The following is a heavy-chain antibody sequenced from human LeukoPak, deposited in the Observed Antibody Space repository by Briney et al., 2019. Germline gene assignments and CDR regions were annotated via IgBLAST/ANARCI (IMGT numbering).Heavy chain of an antibody. Sequence: SETLSLTCTVSGGSIISSSSSSYYWGWIRQSPGKGLEWIGYIYYSGSTNYNPSLKSRVTISVDTSKNQFSLKLSSVTAADTAVYYCARVKVEAALAYYYYMDVWGKGTTVTVSS. J-gene: IGHJ6*03. D-gene: IGHD2-15*01. CDR1: GGSIISSSSSSYY. CDR3: ARVKVEAALAYYYYMDV. V-gene: IGHV4-61*05. CDR2: IYYSGST.